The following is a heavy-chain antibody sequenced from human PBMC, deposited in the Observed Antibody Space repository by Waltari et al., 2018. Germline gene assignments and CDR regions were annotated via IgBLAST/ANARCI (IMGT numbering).Heavy chain of an antibody. CDR1: GFTFSSYS. J-gene: IGHJ4*02. CDR3: ARQVAVAGPYFDY. D-gene: IGHD6-19*01. V-gene: IGHV3-21*01. CDR2: ISSSSSYI. Sequence: EVQLVESGGGLVKPGGSLRLSCAASGFTFSSYSMNWVRQAPGKGLEWVSSISSSSSYIDYADSVKGRFTISRDNAKNSLYLQMNSLRAEDTAVYYCARQVAVAGPYFDYWGQGTLVTVSS.